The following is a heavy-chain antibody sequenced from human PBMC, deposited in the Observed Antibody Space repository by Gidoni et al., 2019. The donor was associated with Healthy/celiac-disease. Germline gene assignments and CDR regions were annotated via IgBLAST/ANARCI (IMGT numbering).Heavy chain of an antibody. CDR3: ARDWYYYGSGSYNHRYYYYGMDV. J-gene: IGHJ6*02. CDR1: GGTFSSYA. V-gene: IGHV1-69*01. D-gene: IGHD3-10*01. Sequence: QVQLVQSGAEVKKPGSSVKVSCKASGGTFSSYAISWVRQAPGQGLEWMGGIIPIFGTANYAQKFQGRVTITADESTSTAYMELSSLRSEDTAVYYCARDWYYYGSGSYNHRYYYYGMDVWGQGTTVTVSS. CDR2: IIPIFGTA.